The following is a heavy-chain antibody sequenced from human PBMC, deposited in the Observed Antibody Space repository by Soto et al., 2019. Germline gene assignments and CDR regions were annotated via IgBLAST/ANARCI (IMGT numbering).Heavy chain of an antibody. CDR3: ARDIGYQTLDY. Sequence: GGSLRLSCAASGLTFSSSWMSWARQAPGKGLEWVANIKQDGSEKYYLDSVKGRFTISRDNAKNSLYLQMNSLRAEDTAVYYCARDIGYQTLDYWGQGTLVTV. V-gene: IGHV3-7*01. D-gene: IGHD6-25*01. CDR2: IKQDGSEK. CDR1: GLTFSSSW. J-gene: IGHJ4*02.